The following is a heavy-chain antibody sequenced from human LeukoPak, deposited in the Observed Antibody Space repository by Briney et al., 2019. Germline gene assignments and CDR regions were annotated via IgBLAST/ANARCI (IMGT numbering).Heavy chain of an antibody. Sequence: YWSWIRQPPGKGLEWMVIIHPGDSDTRYSPSFQGQVTISADKSISTAYLQWNSLKASDTAMYYCARHGGYYDFWSGRLYFDLWGRGTLVTVSS. V-gene: IGHV5-51*01. CDR1: YW. D-gene: IGHD3-3*01. CDR2: IHPGDSDT. CDR3: ARHGGYYDFWSGRLYFDL. J-gene: IGHJ2*01.